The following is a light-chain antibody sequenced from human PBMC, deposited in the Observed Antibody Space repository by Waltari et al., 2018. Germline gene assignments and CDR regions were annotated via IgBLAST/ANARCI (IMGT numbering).Light chain of an antibody. V-gene: IGLV3-10*01. CDR2: EDN. CDR1: AFPKKF. Sequence: SYELTPPPSVSMSPGQTARIPCSGEAFPKKFASWFQQKSGQAPVLVMYEDNKRPSGIPQKFSGSSSGTVATLTISGAQLEDEADYYCYSTDNSGHGVFGGGTKVTVL. J-gene: IGLJ3*02. CDR3: YSTDNSGHGV.